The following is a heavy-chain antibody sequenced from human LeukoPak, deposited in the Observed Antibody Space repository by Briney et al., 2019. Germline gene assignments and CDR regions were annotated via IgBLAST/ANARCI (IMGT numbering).Heavy chain of an antibody. Sequence: SQTPSLTCAISGDSVSSNSAAWNWIRQSPSRGLEWLGRTYYRSKWYNDYAVSVKSRITINQDTSKNQFSLQLNSVTPEDTAVYYCARLSKGYYGSGRTYYFDYWGQGTLVTVSS. CDR2: TYYRSKWYN. V-gene: IGHV6-1*01. D-gene: IGHD3-10*01. J-gene: IGHJ4*02. CDR1: GDSVSSNSAA. CDR3: ARLSKGYYGSGRTYYFDY.